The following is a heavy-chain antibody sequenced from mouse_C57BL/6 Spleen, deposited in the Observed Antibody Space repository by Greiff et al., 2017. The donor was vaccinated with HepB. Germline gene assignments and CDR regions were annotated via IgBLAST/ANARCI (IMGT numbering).Heavy chain of an antibody. CDR3: ARDPHYDYDEGYAMDY. J-gene: IGHJ4*01. D-gene: IGHD2-4*01. CDR2: IYPGDGDT. Sequence: QVQLKQSGAELVKPGASVKISCKASGYAFSSYWMNWVKQRPGKGLEWIGQIYPGDGDTNYNGKFKGKATLTADKSSSTAYMQLSSLTSEDSAVYFCARDPHYDYDEGYAMDYWGQGTSVTVSS. V-gene: IGHV1-80*01. CDR1: GYAFSSYW.